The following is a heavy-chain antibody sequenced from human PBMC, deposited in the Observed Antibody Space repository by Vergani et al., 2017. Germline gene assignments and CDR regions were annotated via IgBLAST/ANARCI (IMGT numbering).Heavy chain of an antibody. CDR3: ARDRYGGNGDFDY. J-gene: IGHJ4*02. CDR2: IRSKAYGGTT. Sequence: EVQLVESGGGLVKPGRSLRLSCTASGFTFGDYAMSWFRQAPGKGLEWVGFIRSKAYGGTTEYAASVKGRFTISRDNAKNSLYLQMNSLRDEDTAVYYCARDRYGGNGDFDYWGQGTLVTVSS. D-gene: IGHD4-23*01. V-gene: IGHV3-49*05. CDR1: GFTFGDYA.